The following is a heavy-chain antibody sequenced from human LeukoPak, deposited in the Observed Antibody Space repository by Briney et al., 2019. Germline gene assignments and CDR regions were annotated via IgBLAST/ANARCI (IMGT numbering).Heavy chain of an antibody. Sequence: GGSLRLSCAASGFTFSSYSMNWVRQAPGKGLEWVSYISSSSSTIYYADSVKGRFTISRDNAKNSLYLQMNSLRAEDTAVYYCARQYQPLLYELKGYGMDVWGQGTTVTVSS. CDR1: GFTFSSYS. J-gene: IGHJ6*02. V-gene: IGHV3-48*01. CDR2: ISSSSSTI. D-gene: IGHD2-2*01. CDR3: ARQYQPLLYELKGYGMDV.